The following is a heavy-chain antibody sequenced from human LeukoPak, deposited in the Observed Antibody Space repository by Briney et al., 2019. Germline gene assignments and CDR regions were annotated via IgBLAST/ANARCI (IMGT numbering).Heavy chain of an antibody. D-gene: IGHD2/OR15-2a*01. CDR1: GFTFSSYA. V-gene: IGHV3-23*01. J-gene: IGHJ4*02. CDR3: ARDWNMNRYGT. CDR2: ISGSGGST. Sequence: GGSLRLSRAASGFTFSSYAMSWVRQAPGKGLEWVSAISGSGGSTYYADSVKGRFTISRDNSKNSLYLQMNSLRAEDTAVYYCARDWNMNRYGTGGQGTLVTVSS.